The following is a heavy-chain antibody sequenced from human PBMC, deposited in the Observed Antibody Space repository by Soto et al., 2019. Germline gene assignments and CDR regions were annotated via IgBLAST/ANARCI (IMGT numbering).Heavy chain of an antibody. CDR1: GYTFTSYD. Sequence: ASVKVSCKASGYTFTSYDINWVRQATGQGLEWMGWMNPNSGNTGYAQKFQGRVTMTRNTSISTAYMELSSLRSEDTAVYYCARPLRFLEWFQADYYGMDVWGQGTTVTVSS. J-gene: IGHJ6*02. CDR3: ARPLRFLEWFQADYYGMDV. CDR2: MNPNSGNT. D-gene: IGHD3-3*01. V-gene: IGHV1-8*01.